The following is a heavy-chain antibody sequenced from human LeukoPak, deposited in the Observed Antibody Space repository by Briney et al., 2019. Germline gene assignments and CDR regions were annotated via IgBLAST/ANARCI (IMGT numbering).Heavy chain of an antibody. Sequence: GESLKISCKGSGYSFTTFWIGWVRQMPVKGLEYMGIIYPGDSDTRYSPSFQGQVTISADKSISTAYLQWSSLKASDTAMYYCARHQYSGTYYNAFDIWGQGTLVTVSS. V-gene: IGHV5-51*01. CDR1: GYSFTTFW. CDR3: ARHQYSGTYYNAFDI. CDR2: IYPGDSDT. J-gene: IGHJ3*02. D-gene: IGHD1-26*01.